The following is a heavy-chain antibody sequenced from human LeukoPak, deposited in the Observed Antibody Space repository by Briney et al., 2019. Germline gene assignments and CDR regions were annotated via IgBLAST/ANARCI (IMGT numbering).Heavy chain of an antibody. V-gene: IGHV3-74*01. CDR1: GFTFSSYW. CDR2: VNSDGSST. CDR3: AKLLGSWYYFDY. J-gene: IGHJ4*02. Sequence: GGSLRLSCAASGFTFSSYWMHWVRQAPGKGLVWVSHVNSDGSSTSYADSVKGRFTISRDNSKNTLYLQMNSLRAEDTAVYYCAKLLGSWYYFDYWGQGTLVTVSS. D-gene: IGHD6-13*01.